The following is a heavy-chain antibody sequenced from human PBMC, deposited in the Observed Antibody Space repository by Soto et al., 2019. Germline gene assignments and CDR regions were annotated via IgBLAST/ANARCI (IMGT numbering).Heavy chain of an antibody. D-gene: IGHD3-3*01. CDR3: ARSSKQYYDFWSGSDFPRYYYGMDV. CDR1: GGTFSSYA. Sequence: GASVKVSCKASGGTFSSYAISWVRQAPGQGLEWMGGIIPIFGTASYAQKFQGRVTITADESTSTAYMELSSLRSEDTAVYYCARSSKQYYDFWSGSDFPRYYYGMDVWGQGTTVTVSS. J-gene: IGHJ6*02. CDR2: IIPIFGTA. V-gene: IGHV1-69*13.